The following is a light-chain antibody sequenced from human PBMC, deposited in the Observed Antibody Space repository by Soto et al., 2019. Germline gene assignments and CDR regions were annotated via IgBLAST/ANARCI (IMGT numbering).Light chain of an antibody. CDR3: TAFTRRHPYV. V-gene: IGLV2-14*03. CDR1: SSDVGGYNY. CDR2: DVS. J-gene: IGLJ1*01. Sequence: QSALTQPASVSGAPGQSITISCTGTSSDVGGYNYVSWYQQHPDKAPRLMIYDVSNRPSGVSDRFSGSKSGDTASLTISGLQAEDEADYYCTAFTRRHPYVFGTGTKLTVL.